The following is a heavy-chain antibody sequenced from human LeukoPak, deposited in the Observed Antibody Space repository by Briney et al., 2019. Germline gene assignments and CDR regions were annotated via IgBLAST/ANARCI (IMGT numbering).Heavy chain of an antibody. Sequence: GASLNVSCKASGFTFTSKNIHWVRQAPGQGHDWVGMLIPGGGSTTYAQKFRDRVTMTRDASTSTVYMELSGLRSEGTALYYCATAGGIIEFVDFWGRGTLVTVSS. CDR2: LIPGGGST. D-gene: IGHD3-16*02. V-gene: IGHV1-46*01. J-gene: IGHJ2*01. CDR3: ATAGGIIEFVDF. CDR1: GFTFTSKN.